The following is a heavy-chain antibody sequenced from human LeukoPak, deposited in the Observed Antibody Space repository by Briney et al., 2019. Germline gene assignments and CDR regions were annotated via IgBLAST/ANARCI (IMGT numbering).Heavy chain of an antibody. D-gene: IGHD2-15*01. V-gene: IGHV4-34*01. Sequence: PSETLSLTCAVYGGSFSGYYWSWIRQPPGKGLEWIGEINHSGSTNYHPSLKSRVTISVDTSKNQFSLKLSSVTAADTAVYYCARASRCSGGSCYPGTYYGMDVWGKGTTVTVSS. CDR3: ARASRCSGGSCYPGTYYGMDV. J-gene: IGHJ6*04. CDR1: GGSFSGYY. CDR2: INHSGST.